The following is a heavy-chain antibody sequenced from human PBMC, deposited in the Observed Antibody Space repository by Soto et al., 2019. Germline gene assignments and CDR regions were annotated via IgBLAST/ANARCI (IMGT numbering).Heavy chain of an antibody. CDR3: ATWHLQEHAYDI. CDR2: LYDLDGT. J-gene: IGHJ3*02. CDR1: GFTVSDKKY. D-gene: IGHD1-1*01. V-gene: IGHV3-53*01. Sequence: GGSLRLSCAAFGFTVSDKKYVAWVRQAPGKGLEWVSALYDLDGTYYADSVKGRFTTSSDSSRTTVYLQMNSLRPDDTAVYSCATWHLQEHAYDIWGQGTMVTVSS.